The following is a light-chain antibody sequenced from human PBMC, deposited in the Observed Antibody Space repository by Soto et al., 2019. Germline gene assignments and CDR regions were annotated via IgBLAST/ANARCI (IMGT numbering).Light chain of an antibody. J-gene: IGLJ1*01. Sequence: QSALTQPASVSGSPGQSITISCTGTSSDVGSYNLVSWYQQHPGKAPKLMFYEGSKRLSGVSNRFSGSKSGNSASLTISGLQAEDEADYYCCSYAGSSFYVFGTGTKLTVL. V-gene: IGLV2-23*01. CDR3: CSYAGSSFYV. CDR2: EGS. CDR1: SSDVGSYNL.